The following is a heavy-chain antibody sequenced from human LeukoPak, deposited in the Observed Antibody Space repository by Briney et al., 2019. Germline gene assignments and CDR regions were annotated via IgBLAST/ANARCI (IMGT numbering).Heavy chain of an antibody. Sequence: GGSLRLSCAASGFTFSSYWMHWVRQAPGKGLVWVSRINSDGSSTNYADSVKGRFTISRDNAKNTLYLQMNSLRAEDTAVYYCARGPPIAAAASDYWGQGTLVTVSS. V-gene: IGHV3-74*01. CDR1: GFTFSSYW. J-gene: IGHJ4*02. CDR2: INSDGSST. D-gene: IGHD6-13*01. CDR3: ARGPPIAAAASDY.